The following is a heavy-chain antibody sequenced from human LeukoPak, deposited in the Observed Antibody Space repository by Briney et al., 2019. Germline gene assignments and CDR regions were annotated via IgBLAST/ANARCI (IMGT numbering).Heavy chain of an antibody. CDR1: GFTFSSYW. J-gene: IGHJ3*02. CDR2: INSDGSST. D-gene: IGHD1-26*01. Sequence: GGSLRLSCAASGFTFSSYWMHWVRQAPGKGLVWVSRINSDGSSTSYADSVKGRFTISRDNAKNTLYLQMNSLRAEDTAVYYCARQAASYYGGAFDIWGQGTMVTVSS. CDR3: ARQAASYYGGAFDI. V-gene: IGHV3-74*01.